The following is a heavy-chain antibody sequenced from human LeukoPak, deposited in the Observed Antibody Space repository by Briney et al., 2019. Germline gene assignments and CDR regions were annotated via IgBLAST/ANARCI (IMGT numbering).Heavy chain of an antibody. D-gene: IGHD1-26*01. V-gene: IGHV3-33*08. CDR1: GITVSSHY. CDR3: ARETVGTTHFDY. J-gene: IGHJ4*02. Sequence: GGSLRLSCAASGITVSSHYMTWVRQAPGKGLEWVAVIWYDGSNKYYADSVKGRFTISRDNSKNTLYLQMNSLRAEDTAVYYCARETVGTTHFDYWGQGTLVTVSS. CDR2: IWYDGSNK.